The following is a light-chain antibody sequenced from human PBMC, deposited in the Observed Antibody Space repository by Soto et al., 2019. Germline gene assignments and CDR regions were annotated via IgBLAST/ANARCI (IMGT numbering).Light chain of an antibody. J-gene: IGKJ3*01. CDR2: DAS. CDR1: QSIRSY. CDR3: QQRSNFFT. V-gene: IGKV1-39*01. Sequence: DIQLTQSPSSLSASAGDKVTITCRASQSIRSYLNWVQQKPGKAPKLLVYDASTLQSGVATRFSGSGSGTDFTLTISSLEPEDFAVYYCQQRSNFFTFGPGTKVDI.